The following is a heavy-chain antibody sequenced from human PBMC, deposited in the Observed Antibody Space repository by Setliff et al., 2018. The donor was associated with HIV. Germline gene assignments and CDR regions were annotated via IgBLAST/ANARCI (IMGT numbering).Heavy chain of an antibody. CDR1: GGSISSYY. CDR3: ARGLSFYDPGGFDY. V-gene: IGHV4-4*09. Sequence: SETLSLTCTVSGGSISSYYWSWIRQPPGKGLEWIGYIYTSGGTNYNPSLKSRVTISVDTSKNQSSLKLSSVTAADTAVYYCARGLSFYDPGGFDYWGQGTLVTVSS. J-gene: IGHJ4*02. CDR2: IYTSGGT. D-gene: IGHD3-22*01.